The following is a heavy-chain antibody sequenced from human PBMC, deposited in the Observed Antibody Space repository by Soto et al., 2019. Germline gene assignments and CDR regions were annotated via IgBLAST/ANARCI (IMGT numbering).Heavy chain of an antibody. D-gene: IGHD3-22*01. J-gene: IGHJ6*02. CDR2: ISYDGSNK. V-gene: IGHV3-30-3*01. CDR1: GFTFSSYA. CDR3: ARDSRVGYDDSSGYYVYYYYGMDV. Sequence: QVQLVESGGGVVQPGRSLRLSCAASGFTFSSYAMHWVRQAPGKGLEWVAVISYDGSNKYYADSVKGRFTISRDNSKNTLYLQMNSLRAEDTAVYYCARDSRVGYDDSSGYYVYYYYGMDVWGQGTTVTVSS.